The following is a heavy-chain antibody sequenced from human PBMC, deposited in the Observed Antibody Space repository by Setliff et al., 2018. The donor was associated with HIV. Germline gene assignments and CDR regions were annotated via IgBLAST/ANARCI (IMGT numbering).Heavy chain of an antibody. CDR3: ARDMDYSNPDY. J-gene: IGHJ4*02. CDR2: ISTYNGNT. Sequence: GASVKVSCKASGGTFSSYAINWVRQAPGQGLEWMGGISTYNGNTNYAPQFQGRVAVTTDTATSTVHMELRSLRSDDTAMYYCARDMDYSNPDYWGQGTLVTVSS. CDR1: GGTFSSYA. V-gene: IGHV1-18*01. D-gene: IGHD4-4*01.